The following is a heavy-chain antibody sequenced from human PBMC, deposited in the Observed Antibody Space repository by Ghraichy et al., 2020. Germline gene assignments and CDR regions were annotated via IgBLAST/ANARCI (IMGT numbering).Heavy chain of an antibody. Sequence: SETLSLTCTISGDSFSNYYWTWIRQPPGKGLEWIGHVFYTENTNYNPSLMGRVSISVDTSKNQFSLQLRSVTAADTAVYFCARRRDGYSWNFFDPWGQGILFPVSS. J-gene: IGHJ5*02. D-gene: IGHD5-24*01. CDR1: GDSFSNYY. V-gene: IGHV4-59*01. CDR3: ARRRDGYSWNFFDP. CDR2: VFYTENT.